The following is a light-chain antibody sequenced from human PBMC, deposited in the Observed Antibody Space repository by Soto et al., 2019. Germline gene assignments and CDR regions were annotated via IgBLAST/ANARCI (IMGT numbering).Light chain of an antibody. V-gene: IGLV2-11*01. Sequence: QSALTQPRSVSGSPGQSVTISCTGTSSEVGGYNYVSWYQQHPGKAPKRMIYDVSKRPSGVPDRFSGSKSGNTAELYSSGLQAEDGAFSYFCSYAGSYTDVFATGTKLTVL. CDR2: DVS. CDR1: SSEVGGYNY. CDR3: CSYAGSYTDV. J-gene: IGLJ1*01.